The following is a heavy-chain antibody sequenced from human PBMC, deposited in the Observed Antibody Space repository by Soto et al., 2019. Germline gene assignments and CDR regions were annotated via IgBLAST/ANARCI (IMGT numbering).Heavy chain of an antibody. Sequence: QVQLVESGGGVVQPGDSLKLSCAASGFSFSNYFMHWVRQAPGKGLEWLACICFDGGSEFHANSLKGRLTLSRDTSSKTRYMEMCSLRAEDTAGYYCAKESDTFDVWGQGTMVTVSS. V-gene: IGHV3-30*02. J-gene: IGHJ3*01. CDR2: ICFDGGSE. CDR3: AKESDTFDV. CDR1: GFSFSNYF.